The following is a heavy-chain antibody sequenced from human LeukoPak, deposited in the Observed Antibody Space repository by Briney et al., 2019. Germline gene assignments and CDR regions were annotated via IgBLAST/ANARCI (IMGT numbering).Heavy chain of an antibody. CDR1: GGSISSGGYY. CDR2: IYYSGST. Sequence: SQTLSLTCTVSGGSISSGGYYWSWIRQHPGKGLEWIGYIYYSGSTYYNPSLKSRVTISVDTSKNQFSLKLSSVTAADTAVYYCARHLCPTIFGVVIGRCYFDYWGQGTLVTVSS. D-gene: IGHD3-3*01. V-gene: IGHV4-31*03. CDR3: ARHLCPTIFGVVIGRCYFDY. J-gene: IGHJ4*02.